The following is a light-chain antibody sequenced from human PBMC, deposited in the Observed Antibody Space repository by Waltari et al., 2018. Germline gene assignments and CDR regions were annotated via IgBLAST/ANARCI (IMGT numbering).Light chain of an antibody. CDR1: QSVGSS. V-gene: IGKV3-11*01. J-gene: IGKJ3*01. Sequence: ELVLTQSPGTLSLSPGESATLSCRASQSVGSSLAWYQQKPGQAPRLLIHDASNRATGIPARFSGSGSGTDFTLTISSLEPDDFAVYYCHQRSNWPPFTFGPGTTVDLK. CDR3: HQRSNWPPFT. CDR2: DAS.